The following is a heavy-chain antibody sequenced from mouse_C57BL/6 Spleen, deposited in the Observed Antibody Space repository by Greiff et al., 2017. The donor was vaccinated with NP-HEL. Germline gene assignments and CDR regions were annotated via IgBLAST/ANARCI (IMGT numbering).Heavy chain of an antibody. V-gene: IGHV1-26*01. CDR3: ARLDYAYGGY. D-gene: IGHD1-2*01. CDR1: GYTFTDYY. CDR2: INPNNGGT. Sequence: VQLQQSGPELVKPGASVKISCKASGYTFTDYYMNWVKQSHGKSLEWIGDINPNNGGTSYNQKFKGKATLTVDKSSSTAYMELRSLTSEDSAVYYCARLDYAYGGYWGQGTTLTVSS. J-gene: IGHJ2*01.